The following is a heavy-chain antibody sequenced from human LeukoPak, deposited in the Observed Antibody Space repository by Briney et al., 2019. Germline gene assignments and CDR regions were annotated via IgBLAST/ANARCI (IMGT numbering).Heavy chain of an antibody. J-gene: IGHJ4*02. CDR3: ARDPSRGYTYGYGDY. CDR1: GFSFSSYW. CDR2: IKQDGTEK. D-gene: IGHD5-18*01. Sequence: PGGSLRLSCAASGFSFSSYWMNWFRQPPGKGPEWVANIKQDGTEKYYVDSVKGRFTISRDNAKKSLYLQMNSLRAEDTGVYYCARDPSRGYTYGYGDYWGQGILVTVSS. V-gene: IGHV3-7*01.